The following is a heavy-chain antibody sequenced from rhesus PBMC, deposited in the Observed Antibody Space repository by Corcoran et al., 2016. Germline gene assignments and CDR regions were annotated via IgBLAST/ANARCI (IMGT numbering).Heavy chain of an antibody. CDR2: ISGSGGST. D-gene: IGHD2-21*01. CDR1: GGSISSNY. V-gene: IGHV4-173*01. J-gene: IGHJ3*01. Sequence: QLQLQESGPGLVKPSETLSLTCAVSGGSISSNYWSWIRQPPGKGPAWIGRISGSGGSTDYNPSLKSRVTISADTSKNQFSLKLSSVTAADTAVYYCAREIGVLVVVAIDFWGQGLRVTVSS. CDR3: AREIGVLVVVAIDF.